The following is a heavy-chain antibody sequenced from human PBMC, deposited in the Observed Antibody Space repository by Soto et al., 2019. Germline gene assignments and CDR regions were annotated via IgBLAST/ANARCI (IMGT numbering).Heavy chain of an antibody. CDR2: LDEVGNEK. V-gene: IGHV3-7*05. J-gene: IGHJ4*02. CDR3: ARARGYNGYDY. D-gene: IGHD5-12*01. CDR1: GFSFSNSW. Sequence: EVQLVESGGDFVQPGGSLRLSCSASGFSFSNSWMTWVRQAPGKGLEWVAKLDEVGNEKNNVDSVKARFTIFRDNAKNSLYPPMNHLRVHDTDMYYCARARGYNGYDYWGQGTVLTVSS.